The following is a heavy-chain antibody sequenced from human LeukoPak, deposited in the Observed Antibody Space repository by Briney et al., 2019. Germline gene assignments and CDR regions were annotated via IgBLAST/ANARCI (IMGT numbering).Heavy chain of an antibody. CDR1: GGSISSGGYS. D-gene: IGHD6-13*01. CDR3: ARAIGAAARGWFDP. J-gene: IGHJ5*02. V-gene: IGHV4-30-2*01. Sequence: PSETLSLTCAVSGGSISSGGYSWSWIRQPPGKGLEWIGYIYHSGSTYYNPSPKSRVTISVDRSKNQFSLKLSSVTAADTAVYYCARAIGAAARGWFDPWGQGTLVTVSS. CDR2: IYHSGST.